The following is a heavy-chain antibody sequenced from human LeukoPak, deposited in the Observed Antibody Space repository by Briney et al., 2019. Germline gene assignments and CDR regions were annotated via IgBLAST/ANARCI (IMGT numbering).Heavy chain of an antibody. V-gene: IGHV4-59*08. CDR1: GGSISSYY. D-gene: IGHD6-13*01. CDR3: ARRPYSRLGGFDY. Sequence: SETLSLTCTVSGGSISSYYWSWLRQPPGKGLEWIGYIYYSGSTNYNPSLKSRVTISVDTSKNQFSLKLSSVTAADTAVYYCARRPYSRLGGFDYWGQGTLVTVSS. CDR2: IYYSGST. J-gene: IGHJ4*02.